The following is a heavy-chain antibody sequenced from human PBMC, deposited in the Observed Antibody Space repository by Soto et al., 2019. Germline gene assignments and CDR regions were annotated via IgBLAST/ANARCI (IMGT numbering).Heavy chain of an antibody. CDR2: IGAYNDDT. V-gene: IGHV1-18*01. CDR3: ARDWKGAEGFDP. CDR1: GYTFSTYG. J-gene: IGHJ5*02. D-gene: IGHD1-1*01. Sequence: QVQLVQSGPEVKKPGASVKVSCKASGYTFSTYGFSWVRQAPGQGLEWMGWIGAYNDDTNYAQNFQGRVTMTTDTYTTTSYMELRSLRSYDTAVYFCARDWKGAEGFDPWGQGTLVTVSS.